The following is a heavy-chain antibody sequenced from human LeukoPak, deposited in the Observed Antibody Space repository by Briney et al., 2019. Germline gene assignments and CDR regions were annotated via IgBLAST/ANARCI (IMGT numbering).Heavy chain of an antibody. CDR3: ARDMGDTMVRD. V-gene: IGHV4-39*07. D-gene: IGHD3-10*01. J-gene: IGHJ4*02. CDR1: GGSISSSSYY. CDR2: IYYSGST. Sequence: SETLSLTCTVSGGSISSSSYYWGWIRQPPGKGLEWIGSIYYSGSTYYNPSLKSRVTMSVDTSKNQFSLKLSSVTAADTAVYYCARDMGDTMVRDWGQGTLVTVSS.